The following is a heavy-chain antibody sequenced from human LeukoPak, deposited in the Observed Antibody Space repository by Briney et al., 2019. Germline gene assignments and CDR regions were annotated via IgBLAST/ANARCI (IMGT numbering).Heavy chain of an antibody. J-gene: IGHJ2*01. Sequence: GGSLRLSCAASRFTFSGYWMHWVRQVPGKGLVWVSRITGDGSSTTYADSVKGRFTISRDNAKNTVFLQMISLRAEDTAVYYCARDTGWYFDLWGRGTLVTVSS. CDR3: ARDTGWYFDL. CDR2: ITGDGSST. D-gene: IGHD4-17*01. V-gene: IGHV3-74*01. CDR1: RFTFSGYW.